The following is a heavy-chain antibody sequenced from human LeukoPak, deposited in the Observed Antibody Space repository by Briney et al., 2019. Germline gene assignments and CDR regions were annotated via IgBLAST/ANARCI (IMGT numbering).Heavy chain of an antibody. CDR2: IYNSGSA. CDR3: ARGIPGDY. D-gene: IGHD2-21*01. Sequence: PSESLSLTYKVSGVSISDYYWSWTRQPPGKGLEWIGYIYNSGSAYYSPSLKNRVTLSVDTSKNQFSLKLSSETAADTAVYYCARGIPGDYWGQGALVTVSS. CDR1: GVSISDYY. V-gene: IGHV4-59*01. J-gene: IGHJ4*02.